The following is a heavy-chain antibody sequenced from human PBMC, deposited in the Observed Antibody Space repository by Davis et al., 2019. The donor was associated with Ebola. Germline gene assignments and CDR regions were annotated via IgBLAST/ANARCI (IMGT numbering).Heavy chain of an antibody. CDR2: VSADNDDR. Sequence: AASVTVSCKASGYNFITYGFSWVRQAPGQGLEWVGWVSADNDDRKYAEKFQGSVTMTTDSSTSTAYMELRGLTYDDTAVYFCARARGRWDVGGYLLGHWGQGTLVTVSS. CDR1: GYNFITYG. CDR3: ARARGRWDVGGYLLGH. V-gene: IGHV1-18*01. J-gene: IGHJ4*02. D-gene: IGHD1-26*01.